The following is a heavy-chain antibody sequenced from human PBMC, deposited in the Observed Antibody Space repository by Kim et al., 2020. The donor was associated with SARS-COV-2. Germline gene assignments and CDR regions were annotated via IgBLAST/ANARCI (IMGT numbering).Heavy chain of an antibody. J-gene: IGHJ4*02. Sequence: GWSLRLSCAASGFTFSSYSMNWVRQAPGKGLEWISSIRSSGSYLYYADSMKGRFTISRDNARASLYLQMHSLRAEDTAVYYCARVLTSGWSYFDYWGQGTLVTVSS. V-gene: IGHV3-21*01. CDR2: IRSSGSYL. CDR3: ARVLTSGWSYFDY. D-gene: IGHD6-19*01. CDR1: GFTFSSYS.